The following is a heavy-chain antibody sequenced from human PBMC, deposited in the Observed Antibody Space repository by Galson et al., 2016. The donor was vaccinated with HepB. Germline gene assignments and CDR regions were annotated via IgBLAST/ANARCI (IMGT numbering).Heavy chain of an antibody. V-gene: IGHV3-30-3*01. Sequence: SLRLSCAASGFTFSSYAMHWVRQAPGKGLEWVAIISYDAINKYYADSVKGRFSISRDNSKKSLYLQMNSLRAEDTAVYYCARSPGYCTSTTCYGGMDVWGQGTTVTVSS. CDR3: ARSPGYCTSTTCYGGMDV. CDR2: ISYDAINK. D-gene: IGHD2-2*01. J-gene: IGHJ6*02. CDR1: GFTFSSYA.